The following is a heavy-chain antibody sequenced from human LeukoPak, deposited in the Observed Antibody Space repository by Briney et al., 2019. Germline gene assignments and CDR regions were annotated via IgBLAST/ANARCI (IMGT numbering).Heavy chain of an antibody. J-gene: IGHJ4*02. CDR1: GFTFSSYA. V-gene: IGHV3-23*01. CDR3: ARRTSYYFPY. Sequence: GGSLRLSCAASGFTFSSYAMSWIRQPPGKGLEWVSTITGSGDSADYADSVKGRFTISRDNAKNALYLEVNSLIFEDTAVYYCARRTSYYFPYWGQGTLVTVSS. CDR2: ITGSGDSA.